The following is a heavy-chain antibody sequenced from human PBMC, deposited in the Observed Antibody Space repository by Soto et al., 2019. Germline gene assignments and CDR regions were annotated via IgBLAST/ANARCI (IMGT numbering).Heavy chain of an antibody. D-gene: IGHD4-17*01. CDR2: ISGSGGST. CDR3: AKDIYGDYEIIYYGMDV. V-gene: IGHV3-23*01. Sequence: GGSLRLSCAASGFTFSSYAMSWVRQAPGKGLEWVSAISGSGGSTYYADSVKGRFTISRDNSKNTLYLQMNSLRAEDTAVYYCAKDIYGDYEIIYYGMDVWGQGTTVTVSS. J-gene: IGHJ6*02. CDR1: GFTFSSYA.